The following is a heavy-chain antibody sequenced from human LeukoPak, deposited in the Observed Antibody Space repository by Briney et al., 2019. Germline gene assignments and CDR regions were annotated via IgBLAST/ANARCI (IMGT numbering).Heavy chain of an antibody. CDR2: ISAYNGNK. CDR3: AIGRWVYGDYVDYYYYYMDV. CDR1: GYTFSNYG. Sequence: ASVKVSCKASGYTFSNYGISWVRQAPGQGLEWMGWISAYNGNKNYAQKLQSRVTITTDESTSTAYMELSSLRSEDTAVYYCAIGRWVYGDYVDYYYYYMDVWGKGTTVTVSS. J-gene: IGHJ6*03. V-gene: IGHV1-18*01. D-gene: IGHD4-17*01.